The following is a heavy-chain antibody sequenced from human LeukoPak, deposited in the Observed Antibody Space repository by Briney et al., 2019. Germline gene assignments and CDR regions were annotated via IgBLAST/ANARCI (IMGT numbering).Heavy chain of an antibody. D-gene: IGHD6-19*01. J-gene: IGHJ4*02. CDR2: IYYSGST. CDR1: GGSFSSGSYY. CDR3: ASASRGYSSGWYFLGGAEN. V-gene: IGHV4-61*01. Sequence: SETLSLTCTVSGGSFSSGSYYWSWIRQPPGKGLEWIGYIYYSGSTNYNPSLKSRVTISVDTSKNQFSLKLSSVTAADTAVYYCASASRGYSSGWYFLGGAENWGQGTLVTVSS.